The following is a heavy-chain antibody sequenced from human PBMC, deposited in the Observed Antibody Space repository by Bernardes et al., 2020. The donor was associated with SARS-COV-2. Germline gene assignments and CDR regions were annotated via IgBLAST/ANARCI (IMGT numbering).Heavy chain of an antibody. CDR1: GFAFSRFE. J-gene: IGHJ3*02. CDR3: ARDLGTAWPGRGAFDI. D-gene: IGHD2-21*02. Sequence: GGSLRLSCAASGFAFSRFEMNWVRQAPGKGLEWVSYISSVDTTIYYADSVKGRFTISRDNAQNSLYLQMNSLRVEDTGVYFCARDLGTAWPGRGAFDIWGQGTTVTVSS. CDR2: ISSVDTTI. V-gene: IGHV3-48*03.